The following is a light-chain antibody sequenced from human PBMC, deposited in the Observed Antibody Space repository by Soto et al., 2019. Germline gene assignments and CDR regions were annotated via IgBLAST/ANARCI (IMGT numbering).Light chain of an antibody. CDR2: GAS. Sequence: EIVLTQSPGTLSLSPGERATLSCRASKSVSSSYLAWYQQKPGQAPRLLIYGASSRATGIPDRFSGSGSGTDFTLTISILEPEDFAVYYCQQYGSSPPWTFGQGTKVDIK. V-gene: IGKV3-20*01. CDR1: KSVSSSY. J-gene: IGKJ1*01. CDR3: QQYGSSPPWT.